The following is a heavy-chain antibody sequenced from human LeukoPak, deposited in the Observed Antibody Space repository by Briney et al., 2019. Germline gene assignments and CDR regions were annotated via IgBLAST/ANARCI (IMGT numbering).Heavy chain of an antibody. CDR2: MSSDSTRS. J-gene: IGHJ4*02. D-gene: IGHD4-11*01. Sequence: GGSLRLSCEASGFTFSGYWMHWARQAPGKGLVWVSRMSSDSTRSSHADSVKGRFTISRDNAKKMVYLQMNSLRVEDSAVYYCAAGPSSNGHQLPYWGQGTLVTVSS. V-gene: IGHV3-74*01. CDR3: AAGPSSNGHQLPY. CDR1: GFTFSGYW.